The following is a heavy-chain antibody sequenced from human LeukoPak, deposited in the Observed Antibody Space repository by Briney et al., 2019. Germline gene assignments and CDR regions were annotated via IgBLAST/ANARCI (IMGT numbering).Heavy chain of an antibody. V-gene: IGHV3-33*01. CDR2: IAYDGSRA. CDR3: ARASWISSADAVW. J-gene: IGHJ4*02. Sequence: PGRSLRLSCAGSGFTFGGYGMHWFRQTPGKGLEWVAVIAYDGSRAFYADSVKGRFTLSRDDSRNTVFLHLNNLRVDDTAVYYCARASWISSADAVWWGQGTLVTVSS. D-gene: IGHD2-2*03. CDR1: GFTFGGYG.